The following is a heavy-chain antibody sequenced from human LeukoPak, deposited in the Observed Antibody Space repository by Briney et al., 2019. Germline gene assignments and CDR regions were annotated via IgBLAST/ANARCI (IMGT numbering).Heavy chain of an antibody. D-gene: IGHD1-7*01. Sequence: ASVKVSCKASGYTFTSYDINWVRQATGQGLEWMGWMNPNSGNTGYAQKFQGRVTMTRNTSISTAYMELSSLRSEDTAVYYCARGRARQYNWNYNFDYWGQGTLVTVSS. V-gene: IGHV1-8*01. CDR1: GYTFTSYD. J-gene: IGHJ4*02. CDR2: MNPNSGNT. CDR3: ARGRARQYNWNYNFDY.